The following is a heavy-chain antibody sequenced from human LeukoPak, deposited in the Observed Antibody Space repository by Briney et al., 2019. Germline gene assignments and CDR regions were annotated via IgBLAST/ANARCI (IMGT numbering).Heavy chain of an antibody. Sequence: SETLSLTCTVSGGSISSYYWNWIRQPPGKGLEWIGYIYYSGSTNYNPSLKSRVTISVDTSKNQFSLKLSSVTAADTAVYYCARDPSLTGYPDAFDIWGQGTMVTVSS. V-gene: IGHV4-59*01. CDR3: ARDPSLTGYPDAFDI. CDR2: IYYSGST. D-gene: IGHD3-9*01. CDR1: GGSISSYY. J-gene: IGHJ3*02.